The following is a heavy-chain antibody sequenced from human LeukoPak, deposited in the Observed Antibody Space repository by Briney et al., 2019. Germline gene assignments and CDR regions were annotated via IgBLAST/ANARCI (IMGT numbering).Heavy chain of an antibody. CDR1: GGSFSGYY. D-gene: IGHD3-22*01. V-gene: IGHV4-34*01. CDR2: INHSGST. CDR3: ARSHTVRRDSSGYYYGMDV. J-gene: IGHJ6*02. Sequence: SETLSLTCAVYGGSFSGYYWSWIRQPPGKGLEWIGEINHSGSTNYNPSLKSRVTISVDTSKNQFSLKLSSVTAADTAVYYCARSHTVRRDSSGYYYGMDVWGQGTTVTVSS.